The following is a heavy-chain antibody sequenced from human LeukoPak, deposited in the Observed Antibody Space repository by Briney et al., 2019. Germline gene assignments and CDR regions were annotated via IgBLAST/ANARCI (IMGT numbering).Heavy chain of an antibody. V-gene: IGHV1-2*06. CDR2: INPNSGGT. CDR1: GYTFTGYY. CDR3: ARVSLYSSSWYAQQPYYFDY. J-gene: IGHJ4*02. D-gene: IGHD6-13*01. Sequence: ASVKVSCKASGYTFTGYYMHWVRQAPGQGLEWMGRINPNSGGTNYAQKFQGRVTMTRDTSISTAYMELSRLRSDDTAVYYCARVSLYSSSWYAQQPYYFDYWGQGTLVTVSS.